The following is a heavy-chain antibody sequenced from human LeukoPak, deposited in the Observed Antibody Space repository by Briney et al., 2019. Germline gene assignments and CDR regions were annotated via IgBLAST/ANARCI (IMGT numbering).Heavy chain of an antibody. J-gene: IGHJ4*02. CDR3: ARVWSRIVGATTSSEY. D-gene: IGHD1-26*01. CDR1: GFTVSSNY. V-gene: IGHV3-53*01. CDR2: IYSGGST. Sequence: GGSLRLSCAASGFTVSSNYMSWVRQAPGKGLEWVSLIYSGGSTYYADSVKGRFTISRDNYKNTLYFQMNSLRAEDTAVYYCARVWSRIVGATTSSEYWGQGTLVTVSS.